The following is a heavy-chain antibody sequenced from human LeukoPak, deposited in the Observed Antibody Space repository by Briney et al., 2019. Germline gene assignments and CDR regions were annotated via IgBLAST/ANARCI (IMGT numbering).Heavy chain of an antibody. CDR1: GDPFSSHY. D-gene: IGHD4-17*01. Sequence: SETLSLTCAVSGDPFSSHYWTWIRQSPGTGLEWIGYISRIGRTNYNPSLKSRVTISIDTSKNQFSLKLRSVTAADTAVYYCARDLVTVTKGFDIWGQGTMVSVSS. V-gene: IGHV4-59*11. J-gene: IGHJ3*02. CDR3: ARDLVTVTKGFDI. CDR2: ISRIGRT.